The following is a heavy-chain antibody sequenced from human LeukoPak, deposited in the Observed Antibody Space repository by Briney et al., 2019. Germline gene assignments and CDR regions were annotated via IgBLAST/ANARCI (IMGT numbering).Heavy chain of an antibody. V-gene: IGHV4-59*01. CDR1: GGSFSGYY. Sequence: PSETLSLTCAVYGGSFSGYYWSWIRQPPGKGLEWIGYVYSSGSTNYNPSLKSRVTISVDTSKNQFSLKLPSVTAADTAVYYCARVAGSSWYSFDYWGQGTLVTVSS. CDR2: VYSSGST. D-gene: IGHD6-13*01. CDR3: ARVAGSSWYSFDY. J-gene: IGHJ4*02.